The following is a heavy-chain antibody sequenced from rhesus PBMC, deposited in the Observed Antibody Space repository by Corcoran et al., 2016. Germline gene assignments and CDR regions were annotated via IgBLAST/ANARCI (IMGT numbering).Heavy chain of an antibody. CDR2: FNGSGSRT. D-gene: IGHD4-23*01. J-gene: IGHJ6*01. CDR3: ARDYEYSNYYGLDS. Sequence: QLQLQESGPGLVKPSETLSVTCAVSGGSISSSYWSWIRQAPGKGLEWIGYFNGSGSRTKTNPSPKSRVTLSVDTSKNQLSLKLSSVTAADTAVYYCARDYEYSNYYGLDSWGQGVVVTVSS. V-gene: IGHV4-169*02. CDR1: GGSISSSY.